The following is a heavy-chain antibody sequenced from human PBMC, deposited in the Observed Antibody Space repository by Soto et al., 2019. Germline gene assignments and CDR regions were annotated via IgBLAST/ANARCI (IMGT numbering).Heavy chain of an antibody. J-gene: IGHJ3*02. D-gene: IGHD2-15*01. CDR3: AKNTKPRWWLATYDAFDI. CDR1: GFTFSSYA. V-gene: IGHV3-23*01. Sequence: GGSLRLSCAASGFTFSSYAMSWVRQAPGKGLEWVSAISGSGGSTYYADSVKGRFTISRDNSKNTLYLQMNSLRAEDTAVYYCAKNTKPRWWLATYDAFDIWGQGTMVTVSS. CDR2: ISGSGGST.